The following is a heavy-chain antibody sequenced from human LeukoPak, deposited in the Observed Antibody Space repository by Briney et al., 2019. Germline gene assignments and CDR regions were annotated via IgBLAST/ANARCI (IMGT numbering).Heavy chain of an antibody. V-gene: IGHV3-7*01. CDR2: IKQGGCDK. CDR3: ARDLSDKQGFDP. CDR1: GFSFSPYC. J-gene: IGHJ5*02. Sequence: HPGGSLRLSCTASGFSFSPYCTNWARQAPGKGLEWLANIKQGGCDKKYLASVRGRFTISRDNDANSLYLQMNNLRAEDTAVYYCARDLSDKQGFDPGGQGTLVTVSS. D-gene: IGHD2/OR15-2a*01.